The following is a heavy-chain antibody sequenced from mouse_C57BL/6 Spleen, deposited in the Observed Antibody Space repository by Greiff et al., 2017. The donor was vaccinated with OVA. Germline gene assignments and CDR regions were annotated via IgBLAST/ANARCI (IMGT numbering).Heavy chain of an antibody. D-gene: IGHD1-1*01. V-gene: IGHV5-4*03. Sequence: EVKLVESGGGLVKPGGSLKLSCAASGFTFSSYAMSWVRQTPEKRLEWVATISDGGSYTYYPDNVKGRFTISRDNAKNNLYLQMSHLKSEDTAMYYCARFITTVVATGNFDVWGTGTTVTVSS. CDR2: ISDGGSYT. CDR1: GFTFSSYA. CDR3: ARFITTVVATGNFDV. J-gene: IGHJ1*03.